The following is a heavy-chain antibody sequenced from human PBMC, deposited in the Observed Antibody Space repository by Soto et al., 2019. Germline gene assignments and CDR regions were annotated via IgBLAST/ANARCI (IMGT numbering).Heavy chain of an antibody. J-gene: IGHJ4*02. CDR1: GFTFGSYT. V-gene: IGHV3-21*01. CDR3: ARLHCSGGSCYYRFDY. CDR2: ITSSGSYV. Sequence: GGSLRLSCAASGFTFGSYTMNWVRQAPGKGLEWVSSITSSGSYVYYADSMKGRFTISRDNAKNSVYLQVNSLRAEDTAVYYCARLHCSGGSCYYRFDYWGRGTLVTGSS. D-gene: IGHD2-15*01.